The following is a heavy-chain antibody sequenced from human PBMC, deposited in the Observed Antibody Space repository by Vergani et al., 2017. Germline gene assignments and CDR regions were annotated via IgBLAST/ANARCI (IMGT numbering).Heavy chain of an antibody. V-gene: IGHV1-46*01. CDR3: AGGPLGYCSGGSCYSVSTLDY. D-gene: IGHD2-15*01. CDR1: GYTFTSYY. J-gene: IGHJ4*02. CDR2: INPSGGST. Sequence: QVQLVQSGAEVKKPGASVKVSCKASGYTFTSYYMHWVRQAPGQGLEWMGIINPSGGSTNYAQKLQGRVTMTTDTSTSTAYMELRSLRSDDTAVYYCAGGPLGYCSGGSCYSVSTLDYWGQGTLVTVSS.